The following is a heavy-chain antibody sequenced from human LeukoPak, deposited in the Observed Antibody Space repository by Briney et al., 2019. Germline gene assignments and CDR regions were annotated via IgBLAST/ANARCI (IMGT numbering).Heavy chain of an antibody. CDR2: IHYSGRT. D-gene: IGHD5/OR15-5a*01. J-gene: IGHJ2*01. CDR1: RGSICSGGHY. Sequence: PSETLSLTCTVSRGSICSGGHYSNWIRQPPGKGLEWIGYIHYSGRTDYNPSLNSRVTITVDTSKSQFSLKVTSVTAADTAVYYCARCSSVYDSGWYFDLWGRGTLVTVSS. CDR3: ARCSSVYDSGWYFDL. V-gene: IGHV4-61*08.